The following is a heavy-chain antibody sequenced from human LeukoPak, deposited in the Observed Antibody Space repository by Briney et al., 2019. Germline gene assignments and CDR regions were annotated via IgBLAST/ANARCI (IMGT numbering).Heavy chain of an antibody. CDR3: ARDMDSGPDFFDY. V-gene: IGHV1-2*02. Sequence: DSVKVSCMDSGYTLTDYHMHWVRQAPGQGLEWMGWINPHSGGTDHAQKFQGRVTMTRDTSISTAYMELSRLRSDDTAVYYCARDMDSGPDFFDYWGLGTLVTVSS. J-gene: IGHJ4*02. CDR1: GYTLTDYH. D-gene: IGHD1-26*01. CDR2: INPHSGGT.